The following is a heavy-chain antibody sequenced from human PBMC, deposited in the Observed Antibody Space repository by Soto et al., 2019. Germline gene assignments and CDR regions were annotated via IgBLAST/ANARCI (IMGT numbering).Heavy chain of an antibody. CDR2: ISSSSSYI. V-gene: IGHV3-21*01. CDR3: ARDLSSLMEEYYYYGMDV. D-gene: IGHD2-8*01. Sequence: GGSLRLSCAASGFTFSSYSMNWVRQAPGKGLEWVSSISSSSSYIYYADSVKGRFTISRDNAKNSLYLQMNSLRAEDKGGYYCARDLSSLMEEYYYYGMDVWGQGTTVTVSS. J-gene: IGHJ6*02. CDR1: GFTFSSYS.